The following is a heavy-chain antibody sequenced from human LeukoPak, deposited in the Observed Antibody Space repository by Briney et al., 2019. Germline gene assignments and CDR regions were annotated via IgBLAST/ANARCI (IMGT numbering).Heavy chain of an antibody. CDR2: IYSGGST. V-gene: IGHV3-53*01. CDR3: ARDMYYYGSGSF. D-gene: IGHD3-10*01. CDR1: GFTVSSNY. Sequence: GGSLRLSCAASGFTVSSNYMSWVRQAPGKGLEWVSVIYSGGSTYYADSMKGRFTISRDNSKNTLYLQMNSLRAEDTAVYYCARDMYYYGSGSFWGQGTLVTVSS. J-gene: IGHJ4*02.